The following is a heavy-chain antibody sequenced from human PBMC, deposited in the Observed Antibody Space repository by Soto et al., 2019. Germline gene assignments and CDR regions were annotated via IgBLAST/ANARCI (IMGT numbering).Heavy chain of an antibody. D-gene: IGHD2-15*01. CDR1: GGTFSSYA. J-gene: IGHJ5*02. CDR2: IIPIFGTA. CDR3: ARAKFLGYCSGGSCYNWFDP. V-gene: IGHV1-69*13. Sequence: SVKVSCKASGGTFSSYAISWVRQAPGQGLEWMGGIIPIFGTANYAQKFQGRVTITADESTSTAYMELSSLRSEDTAVYYCARAKFLGYCSGGSCYNWFDPWGQGTLVTVSS.